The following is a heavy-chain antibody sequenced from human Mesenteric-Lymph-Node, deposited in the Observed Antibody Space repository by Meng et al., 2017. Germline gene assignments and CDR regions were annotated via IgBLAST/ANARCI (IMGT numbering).Heavy chain of an antibody. V-gene: IGHV7-4-1*02. CDR2: INTNTGNP. CDR1: GYTFTSSA. D-gene: IGHD3-10*01. CDR3: ARDLGMLVYGSGSTYFDY. J-gene: IGHJ4*02. Sequence: ASVKVSCKASGYTFTSSAMNWVRQAPGQGLEWMGWINTNTGNPTYAQGFIGRFVFSLNTSVSTAYLQISSLMAEDTAVYYCARDLGMLVYGSGSTYFDYWGQGTLVTVSS.